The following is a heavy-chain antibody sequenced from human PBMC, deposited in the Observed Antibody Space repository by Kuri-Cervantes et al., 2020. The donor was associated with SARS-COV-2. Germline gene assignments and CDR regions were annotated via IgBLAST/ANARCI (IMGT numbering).Heavy chain of an antibody. CDR1: GSTFSGSA. J-gene: IGHJ5*02. CDR2: IVVGSGNT. D-gene: IGHD3-10*01. CDR3: PPFYYRSINNWSDP. V-gene: IGHV1-58*02. Sequence: SVKVSCKASGSTFSGSAIQWVRQARGQRLEWIGWIVVGSGNTDYAREFQERVTITRDMSTTTVYMELSGLRSDDTAMYYCPPFYYRSINNWSDPWGQGTQVTVSS.